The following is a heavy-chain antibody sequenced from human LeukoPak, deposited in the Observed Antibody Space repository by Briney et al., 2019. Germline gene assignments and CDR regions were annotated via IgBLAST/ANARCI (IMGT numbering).Heavy chain of an antibody. V-gene: IGHV3-66*02. J-gene: IGHJ4*02. Sequence: GSLRLSYAASGFTVSSNYMSWVRQAPGKGLEWVSVIYSGGSTYYADSVKGRFTISRDNSKNTLYLQMNSLRAEDTAVYYCARVKYYDFWSGIDYWGQGTLVTVSS. D-gene: IGHD3-3*01. CDR2: IYSGGST. CDR1: GFTVSSNY. CDR3: ARVKYYDFWSGIDY.